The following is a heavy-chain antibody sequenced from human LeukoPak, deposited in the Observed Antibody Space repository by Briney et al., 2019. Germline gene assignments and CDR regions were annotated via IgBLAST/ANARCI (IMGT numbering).Heavy chain of an antibody. CDR2: ISSSGSTI. CDR3: ARFIRGVISYYFDY. CDR1: GFTFSSYE. J-gene: IGHJ4*02. V-gene: IGHV3-48*03. D-gene: IGHD3-10*01. Sequence: GGSLRLSCAASGFTFSSYEMNWVRQAPGKGLEWVSYISSSGSTIYYADSVKGRFTISRDNAKNSLYLQMNSLRAEDTAVYYCARFIRGVISYYFDYWGQGTLVTVSS.